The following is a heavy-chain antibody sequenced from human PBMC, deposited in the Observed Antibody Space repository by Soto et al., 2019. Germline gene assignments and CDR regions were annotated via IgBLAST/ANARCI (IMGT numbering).Heavy chain of an antibody. CDR1: GYAFSSYG. Sequence: KVYWKGAGYAFSSYGVSFLLQNTGQGLEWMGWISAYNGNTNYAQKLQGRVTMTTDTSTSTAYMELRSLRSDDTAVYYCARDGVVVTDRTLYWYFDLWGRRTLVT. CDR3: ARDGVVVTDRTLYWYFDL. J-gene: IGHJ2*01. CDR2: ISAYNGNT. D-gene: IGHD2-21*02. V-gene: IGHV1-18*01.